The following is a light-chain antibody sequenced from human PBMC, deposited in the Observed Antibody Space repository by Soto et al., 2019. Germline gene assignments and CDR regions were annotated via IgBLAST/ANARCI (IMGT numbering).Light chain of an antibody. V-gene: IGKV1-39*01. CDR1: RSINSY. CDR2: AAS. Sequence: DIQMTQSPSSLSASVGDRVTITCRASRSINSYLNWYQKKPGIAPKLLIYAASSLQSGVPSRFSGSGSGTDFTLTISSLQPEDFATYYCQQSYSTLFTFGPGTKVDIK. J-gene: IGKJ3*01. CDR3: QQSYSTLFT.